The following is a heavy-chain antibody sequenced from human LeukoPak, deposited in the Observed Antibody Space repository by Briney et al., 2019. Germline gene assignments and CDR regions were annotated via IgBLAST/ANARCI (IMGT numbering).Heavy chain of an antibody. CDR3: ARGPTTGQAFDY. Sequence: PGGSLRLSCAAPGFTFSSSWMTWVRQAPGKGLEWVASIREDGSEKTSVDSVKGRFTISRDNAKNSLYLQMDSLRAEDTAVYYFARGPTTGQAFDYWGQGTLVSASS. D-gene: IGHD3-9*01. J-gene: IGHJ4*02. CDR2: IREDGSEK. V-gene: IGHV3-7*04. CDR1: GFTFSSSW.